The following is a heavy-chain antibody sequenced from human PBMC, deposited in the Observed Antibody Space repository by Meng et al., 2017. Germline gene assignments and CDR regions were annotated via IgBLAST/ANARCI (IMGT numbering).Heavy chain of an antibody. Sequence: QVQPVRSGAEVKKPGASVKVSCKASGYIFASYGIHWVRQAPGQGLEWIGWINSYSGDTNYTQTLQGRVTLTKEPSTSTAYMELRSLRSDDTAVYYCAREERGSGDSWGQGTLVTVSS. J-gene: IGHJ5*02. CDR1: GYIFASYG. CDR2: INSYSGDT. D-gene: IGHD3-22*01. CDR3: AREERGSGDS. V-gene: IGHV1-18*01.